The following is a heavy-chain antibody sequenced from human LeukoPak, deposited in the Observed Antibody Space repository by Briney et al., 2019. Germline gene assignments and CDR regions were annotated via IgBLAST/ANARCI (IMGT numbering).Heavy chain of an antibody. CDR2: IYYSGST. Sequence: SETLSLACTVSGGSTSNYYWSWIRQPPGKGLEWIGYIYYSGSTNQNPSLKNRVTISVDTSKNQFSLKLSSVTAADTAIYYCARLWLWFGVRGGHGIDVWGQGTTVTVSS. J-gene: IGHJ6*02. CDR3: ARLWLWFGVRGGHGIDV. CDR1: GGSTSNYY. D-gene: IGHD3-10*01. V-gene: IGHV4-59*08.